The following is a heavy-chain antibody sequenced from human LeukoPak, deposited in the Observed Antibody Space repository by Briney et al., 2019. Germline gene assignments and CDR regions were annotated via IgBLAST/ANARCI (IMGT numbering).Heavy chain of an antibody. D-gene: IGHD2-15*01. J-gene: IGHJ4*02. V-gene: IGHV3-23*01. CDR3: AKTKAFTSGLPLDF. CDR1: GFIFSDYA. Sequence: PGGSLRLSCAASGFIFSDYAMSWVRQAPGKGLEWVSSISGSGGSIYDADSVKGRFTISRDNSKNTLYLQMNSLRAEDTAVYYCAKTKAFTSGLPLDFWGQGALVTVSS. CDR2: ISGSGGSI.